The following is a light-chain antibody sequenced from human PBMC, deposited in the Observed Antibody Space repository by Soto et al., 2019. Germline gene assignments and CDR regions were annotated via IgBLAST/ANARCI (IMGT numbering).Light chain of an antibody. CDR2: EVT. V-gene: IGLV2-18*02. J-gene: IGLJ2*01. CDR3: TSYTSSTTVL. Sequence: QSVLTQPPSVSGSPGQSVTISCTGTSSDIGIYDRVSWYQQTPGTAPKLMIYEVTNRPSGVPDRFSGSKSGATASLTISGLQAEDFDGYSSTSYTSSTTVLFRGGTNVTVL. CDR1: SSDIGIYDR.